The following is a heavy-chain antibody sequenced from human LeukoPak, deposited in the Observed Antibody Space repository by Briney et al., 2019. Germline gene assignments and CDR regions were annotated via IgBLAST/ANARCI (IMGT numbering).Heavy chain of an antibody. V-gene: IGHV3-9*01. CDR1: GFTFDDYA. CDR3: ARDRGAYCSGGRCTNFDY. D-gene: IGHD2-15*01. Sequence: PGGSLRLSCAASGFTFDDYAMHWVRHAPGKGLEWVSGISWNSGSIGYADSVKGRFTISRDNAKNSLYLQMNSLRAEDTAVYYCARDRGAYCSGGRCTNFDYWGQGSLVTVSS. J-gene: IGHJ4*02. CDR2: ISWNSGSI.